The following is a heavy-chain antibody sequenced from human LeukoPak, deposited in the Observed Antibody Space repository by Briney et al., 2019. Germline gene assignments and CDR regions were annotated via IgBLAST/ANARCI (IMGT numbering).Heavy chain of an antibody. D-gene: IGHD3-3*01. V-gene: IGHV2-5*02. J-gene: IGHJ4*02. CDR2: IYRDDGQ. Sequence: SGPTLVKPTQTLTLTCTFSGFSVNTGGVGVGWIRQPPGKALEWLALIYRDDGQRYSPSLRCRLTITKDTSKNQVVLTMTNMDSVDTATYYCAHSRYDSWSGYYKGFDYWGQGTLVTVSS. CDR1: GFSVNTGGVG. CDR3: AHSRYDSWSGYYKGFDY.